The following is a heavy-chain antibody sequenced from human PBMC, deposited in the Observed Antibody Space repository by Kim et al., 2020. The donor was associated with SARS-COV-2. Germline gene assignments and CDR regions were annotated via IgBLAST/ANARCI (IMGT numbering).Heavy chain of an antibody. D-gene: IGHD3-3*01. CDR2: IYYSGST. J-gene: IGHJ6*02. V-gene: IGHV4-31*03. Sequence: SETLSLTCTVSGGSISSGGYYWSWIRQHPRKGLEWIGYIYYSGSTYYNPSLKSRVTISVDTSKNQFSLKLSSVTAADTAVYYCARAHRTIFGVVEYMDVWGQGTTVTVSS. CDR1: GGSISSGGYY. CDR3: ARAHRTIFGVVEYMDV.